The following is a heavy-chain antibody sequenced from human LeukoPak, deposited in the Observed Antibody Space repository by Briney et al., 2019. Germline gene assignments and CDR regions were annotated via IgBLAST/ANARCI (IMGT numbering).Heavy chain of an antibody. V-gene: IGHV3-23*01. CDR2: NSGSGGST. CDR1: GFTFSNHA. D-gene: IGHD3-10*01. CDR3: AQALYYYYYFDY. Sequence: GGSLRLSCAASGFTFSNHAMSWVRQAPGKGLEWVSHNSGSGGSTYYADSVKGRFTISRDNFKNMLFLQMSSLRAEDTAVYYCAQALYYYYYFDYWGQGTLVTVSS. J-gene: IGHJ4*02.